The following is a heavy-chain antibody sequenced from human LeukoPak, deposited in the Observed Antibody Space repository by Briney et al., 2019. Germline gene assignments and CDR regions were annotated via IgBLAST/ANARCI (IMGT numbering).Heavy chain of an antibody. CDR1: GGTFSSYA. Sequence: SVKVSCKASGGTFSSYAISWVREAPGQGLEGMGGIIPIFGTANYAQKCQGRVTINADESTSTAYMELSSLRSADTAVYYCAREAVAARPFSFDYWGQGTLVTVSS. CDR3: AREAVAARPFSFDY. J-gene: IGHJ4*02. D-gene: IGHD6-6*01. CDR2: IIPIFGTA. V-gene: IGHV1-69*01.